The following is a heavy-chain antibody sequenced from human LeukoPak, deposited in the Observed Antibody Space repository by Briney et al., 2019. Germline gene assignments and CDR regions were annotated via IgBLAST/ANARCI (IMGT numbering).Heavy chain of an antibody. CDR3: AKPDPYSGSYYYYFDY. J-gene: IGHJ4*02. CDR1: GFTFSSYW. V-gene: IGHV3-74*01. D-gene: IGHD1-26*01. Sequence: TGGSLRLSCAASGFTFSSYWMHWVRQAPGKGLVWVSRINSDGSSTSYADSVKGRFTISRDNAKNTLYLQMNSLRAEDTAVYYCAKPDPYSGSYYYYFDYWGQGTLVTVSS. CDR2: INSDGSST.